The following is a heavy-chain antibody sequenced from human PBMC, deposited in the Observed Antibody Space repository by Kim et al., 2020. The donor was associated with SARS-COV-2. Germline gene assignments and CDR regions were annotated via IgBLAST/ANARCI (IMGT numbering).Heavy chain of an antibody. CDR2: T. V-gene: IGHV4-4*09. D-gene: IGHD6-19*01. CDR3: ASGYSSGWYFL. Sequence: TNHNPPLKSRVTISVDTSKNQFSLKLSSVTAADTAVYYCASGYSSGWYFLWGQGTLVTVSS. J-gene: IGHJ4*02.